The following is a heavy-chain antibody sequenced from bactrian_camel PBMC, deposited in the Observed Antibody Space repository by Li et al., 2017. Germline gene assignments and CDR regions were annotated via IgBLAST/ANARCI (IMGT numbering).Heavy chain of an antibody. CDR1: GYIYNIGC. CDR2: IVRGTGRP. D-gene: IGHD2*01. J-gene: IGHJ4*01. CDR3: NALCGPWIEVNY. V-gene: IGHV3S53*01. Sequence: HVQLVESGGGSVQAGGSLRLSCAASGYIYNIGCMGWFRQAPGKEREGVAYIVRGTGRPNYADSVKGRFSISRDNGRHMVHLQMNSLKPEDTAMYQCNALCGPWIEVNYWGQGTQVTVS.